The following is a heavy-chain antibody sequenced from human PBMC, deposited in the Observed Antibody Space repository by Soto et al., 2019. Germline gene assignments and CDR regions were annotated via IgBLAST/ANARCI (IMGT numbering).Heavy chain of an antibody. CDR3: AREVYGGSYYYYGIDV. J-gene: IGHJ6*02. D-gene: IGHD2-15*01. CDR1: GGTFSSYA. Sequence: SVKVSCKASGGTFSSYAISWVRQAPGQGLEWMGGIIPIFGTANYAQKFQGRVTITADKSTSTAYMELSSLRSEDTAVYYCAREVYGGSYYYYGIDVWGQGTTVTVSS. CDR2: IIPIFGTA. V-gene: IGHV1-69*06.